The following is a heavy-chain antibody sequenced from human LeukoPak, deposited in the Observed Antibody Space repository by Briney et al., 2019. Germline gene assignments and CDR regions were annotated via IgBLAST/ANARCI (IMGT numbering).Heavy chain of an antibody. J-gene: IGHJ6*02. V-gene: IGHV3-66*01. D-gene: IGHD6-19*01. CDR2: IYSGGST. Sequence: GGSLRLSCAASGFTVSSNYMSWVRQAPGKGLEWVSVIYSGGSTYYADSVKGRFTISRDNSKNTLYLQMNSLRAEDTAVYYCARAYSSGWGGYYGMDVWGQGTTVTVSS. CDR1: GFTVSSNY. CDR3: ARAYSSGWGGYYGMDV.